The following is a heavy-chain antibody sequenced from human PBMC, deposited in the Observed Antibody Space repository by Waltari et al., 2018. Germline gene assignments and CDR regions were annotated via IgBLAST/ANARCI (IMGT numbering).Heavy chain of an antibody. CDR3: ATSGGADY. J-gene: IGHJ4*02. V-gene: IGHV1-69-2*01. CDR2: VDPEDGET. Sequence: VQLVQSGAEVTKPGASVKVSCKVSGYTFSDYYIHWVQQAPGKGLEWMGRVDPEDGETRYAEKFQGRVTITADTSTDTAYMELSSLRSEDTSVYYCATSGGADYLGQGTLVTVSS. CDR1: GYTFSDYY.